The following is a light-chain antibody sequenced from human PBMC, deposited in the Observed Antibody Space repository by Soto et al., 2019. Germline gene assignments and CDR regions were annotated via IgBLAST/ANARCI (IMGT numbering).Light chain of an antibody. J-gene: IGLJ3*02. CDR3: CSYAGSITWV. CDR2: EGS. V-gene: IGLV2-23*01. Sequence: QSALTQPASVSGSPGQSITISCTGTSSDVGSYNLVSWYQQHPGKAPKLIIYEGSKRPSGVSNRFSGSKSGNTASLTISGLQAEDEADYYCCSYAGSITWVFGGGTKLTVL. CDR1: SSDVGSYNL.